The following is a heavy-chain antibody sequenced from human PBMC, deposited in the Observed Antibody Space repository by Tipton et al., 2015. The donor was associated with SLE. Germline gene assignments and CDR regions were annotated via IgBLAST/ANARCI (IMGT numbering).Heavy chain of an antibody. CDR1: GGSISSHY. Sequence: TLSLTCTVSGGSISSHYWSWIRQPPGKGLEWIGYIYYSGSTNYNPSLKSRVTISVDTSKNQFSLKLSSVTAADTAVYYCARVYSSSWLPFDYWGQGTLVTVSS. CDR3: ARVYSSSWLPFDY. V-gene: IGHV4-59*11. D-gene: IGHD6-13*01. CDR2: IYYSGST. J-gene: IGHJ4*02.